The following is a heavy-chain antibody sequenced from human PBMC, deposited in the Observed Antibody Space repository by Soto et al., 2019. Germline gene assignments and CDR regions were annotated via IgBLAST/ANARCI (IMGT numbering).Heavy chain of an antibody. Sequence: QVQLQESGPGLVKPSGTLSLTCAVSGGSISSSNWWSWVRQPPGKGLEWIGEIYHSGSTNYNPSLKSRVTISVDKSKNQFSLKLSSVTAADTAVYYCARANRYYDFWSGDNWFYPWGQGTLVTVSS. J-gene: IGHJ5*02. CDR2: IYHSGST. CDR1: GGSISSSNW. D-gene: IGHD3-3*01. CDR3: ARANRYYDFWSGDNWFYP. V-gene: IGHV4-4*02.